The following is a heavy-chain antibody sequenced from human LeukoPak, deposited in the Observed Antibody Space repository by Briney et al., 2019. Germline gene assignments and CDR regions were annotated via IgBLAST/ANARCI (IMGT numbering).Heavy chain of an antibody. CDR2: IYDSGST. V-gene: IGHV4-39*01. CDR3: ARLGDSYATDY. D-gene: IGHD5-18*01. CDR1: GGSISSYY. Sequence: ETLSLTCTVSGGSISSYYWSWIRQPPGKGLEWVGSIYDSGSTYYNPSLKSRVTISVDTSKNQFSLKLSSVTAADTAVYYCARLGDSYATDYWGQGTLVTVSS. J-gene: IGHJ4*02.